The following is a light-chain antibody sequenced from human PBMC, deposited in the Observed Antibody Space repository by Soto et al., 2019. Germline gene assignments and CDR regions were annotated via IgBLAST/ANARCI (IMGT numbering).Light chain of an antibody. Sequence: EIVLTQSPATLSLSPGERATLSCRASQSVSSYLAWYQQKPGQAPRLLIYDASTRATGIPAMFSGSGSGTDFPLTISSLAPEDFAVYYCQQRSNWPQYTFGQGTKLEIK. CDR2: DAS. CDR1: QSVSSY. J-gene: IGKJ2*01. V-gene: IGKV3-11*01. CDR3: QQRSNWPQYT.